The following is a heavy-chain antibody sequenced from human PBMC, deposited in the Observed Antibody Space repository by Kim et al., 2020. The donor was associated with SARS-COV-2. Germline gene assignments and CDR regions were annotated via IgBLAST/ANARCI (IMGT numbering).Heavy chain of an antibody. CDR3: AGIAREVGELLPNYYYYYGMDV. CDR2: IYYSGST. Sequence: SETLSLTCTVSGGSISSYYWSWIRQPPGKGLEWIGYIYYSGSTNYNPSLKSRVTISVDTSKNQFSLKLSSVTAADTAVYYCAGIAREVGELLPNYYYYYGMDVWGQGTTVTVSS. J-gene: IGHJ6*02. CDR1: GGSISSYY. V-gene: IGHV4-59*01. D-gene: IGHD3-10*01.